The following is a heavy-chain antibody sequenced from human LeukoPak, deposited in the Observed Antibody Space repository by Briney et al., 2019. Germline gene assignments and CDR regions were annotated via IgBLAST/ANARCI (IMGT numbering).Heavy chain of an antibody. CDR2: IKQDGIEK. V-gene: IGHV3-7*01. CDR3: ARDVGGSLDY. Sequence: GGSLRLSCVASGFTFSDYWMARVRQAPGKGPEWVANIKQDGIEKHYVDSVKGRFTISRDNAGNSLYLQMNSLRAEDTAVYYCARDVGGSLDYWGQGTLVTVSS. J-gene: IGHJ4*02. D-gene: IGHD2-15*01. CDR1: GFTFSDYW.